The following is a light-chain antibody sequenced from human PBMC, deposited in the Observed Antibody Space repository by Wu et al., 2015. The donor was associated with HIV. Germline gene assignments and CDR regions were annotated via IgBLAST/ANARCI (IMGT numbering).Light chain of an antibody. CDR3: QQYGRSPGT. CDR2: AAS. CDR1: QSVINNY. J-gene: IGKJ1*01. V-gene: IGKV3-20*01. Sequence: EIVLTQSPGTLSLSPGERATLSCRASQSVINNYLAWYQQKPGQAPRLLIYAASSRATGIPDRVSGSGSGTDFTHTISRLEPEDFAVYYCQQYGRSPGTFGQGTKVEI.